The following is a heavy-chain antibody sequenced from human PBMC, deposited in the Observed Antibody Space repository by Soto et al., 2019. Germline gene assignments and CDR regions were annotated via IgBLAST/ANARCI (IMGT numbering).Heavy chain of an antibody. J-gene: IGHJ2*01. Sequence: QVQLVQSGAEVKKPGASVKVSCKASGYTFTHYGITWVRQAPGQGLEWMGWINSFSGDTNYPQKLQGRLTMTTDTSTNTVFLELKNPGSDDTAVYYCARDLHSGGKYWYFDIWGRGTLVTVSS. CDR2: INSFSGDT. D-gene: IGHD2-15*01. CDR3: ARDLHSGGKYWYFDI. CDR1: GYTFTHYG. V-gene: IGHV1-18*01.